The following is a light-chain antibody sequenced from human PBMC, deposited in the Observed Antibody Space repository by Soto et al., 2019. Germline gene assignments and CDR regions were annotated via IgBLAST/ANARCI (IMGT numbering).Light chain of an antibody. Sequence: QSVLTQPPSASGTPGQRVTISCSGSSSNIGSNTVNWYQQLPGTAPKLLIYGNNERPSGVPDRFSGSKSGTSGSLAISGLQSEDEAAYYCASWDDTLNVAVFGGGTQLTVL. CDR1: SSNIGSNT. J-gene: IGLJ7*01. V-gene: IGLV1-44*01. CDR3: ASWDDTLNVAV. CDR2: GNN.